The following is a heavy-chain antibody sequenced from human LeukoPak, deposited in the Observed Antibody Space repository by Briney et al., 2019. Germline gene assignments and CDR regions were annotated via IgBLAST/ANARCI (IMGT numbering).Heavy chain of an antibody. Sequence: SETLSLTCSASGGSISSYYWSWIRQPPGKGLEWIGYIYYSGSTNYNPSLKSRVTISVDTSKNQFSLKLSSVTAADTAVYYCARDTGLLQYYGSGSYYAPYGMDVWGQGTTVTVSS. J-gene: IGHJ6*02. CDR1: GGSISSYY. D-gene: IGHD3-10*01. CDR2: IYYSGST. CDR3: ARDTGLLQYYGSGSYYAPYGMDV. V-gene: IGHV4-59*01.